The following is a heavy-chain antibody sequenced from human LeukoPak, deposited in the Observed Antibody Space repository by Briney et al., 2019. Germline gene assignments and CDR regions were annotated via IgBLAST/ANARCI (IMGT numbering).Heavy chain of an antibody. CDR3: AKVRLAVAGPKGFGP. Sequence: GGSLRLSCAASGFTFSSYAMSWVRQAPGKGLEWVSAISGSGGSTYYADSVKGRFTISRDNSKNTLYLQMKSLRAEDTAVYYCAKVRLAVAGPKGFGPWGQGTLLIVSS. V-gene: IGHV3-23*01. J-gene: IGHJ5*02. D-gene: IGHD6-19*01. CDR1: GFTFSSYA. CDR2: ISGSGGST.